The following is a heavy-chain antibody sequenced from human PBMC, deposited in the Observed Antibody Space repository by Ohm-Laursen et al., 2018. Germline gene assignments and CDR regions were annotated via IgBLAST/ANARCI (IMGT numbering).Heavy chain of an antibody. Sequence: SLRLSCTASGFTFSIYGIHWVRQAPGKGLEWVAAISGSGGSTYYADSVKGRFTISRDNSKNTLYLQMNSLRAEDTAVYYCARGSLNGLDVWGQGTTVTVSS. CDR2: ISGSGGST. D-gene: IGHD3-16*01. CDR3: ARGSLNGLDV. J-gene: IGHJ6*02. CDR1: GFTFSIYG. V-gene: IGHV3-23*01.